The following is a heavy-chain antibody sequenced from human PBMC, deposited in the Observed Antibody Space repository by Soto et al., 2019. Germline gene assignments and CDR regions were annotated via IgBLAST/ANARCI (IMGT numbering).Heavy chain of an antibody. CDR1: CLNFRGFY. CDR2: INHSGST. Sequence: SETQTLTSTFYCLNFRGFYWTWIREPPGTGLEWIGEINHSGSTNYNPSLKRRVTISVDTSKNQFYLKLTSVTAADTAVYYCARGPDRWVDRTLVTVSS. CDR3: ARGPDR. J-gene: IGHJ5*02. V-gene: IGHV4-34*01.